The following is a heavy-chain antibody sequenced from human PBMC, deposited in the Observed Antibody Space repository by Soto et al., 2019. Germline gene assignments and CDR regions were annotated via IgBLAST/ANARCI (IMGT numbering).Heavy chain of an antibody. Sequence: GESLKISCQGSGYTFTSYWIGWVRQMPGKGLEWMGIIYPNDSDTEYSPSFQGQVTISADKSISTAYLQWSSLKASDTAMYYCARRSYYDSSGYSWVAHYFDYWGQGILVTVSS. V-gene: IGHV5-51*01. CDR1: GYTFTSYW. CDR3: ARRSYYDSSGYSWVAHYFDY. J-gene: IGHJ4*02. CDR2: IYPNDSDT. D-gene: IGHD3-22*01.